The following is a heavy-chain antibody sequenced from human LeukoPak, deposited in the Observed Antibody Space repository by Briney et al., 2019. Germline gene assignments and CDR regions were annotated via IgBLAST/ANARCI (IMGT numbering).Heavy chain of an antibody. CDR2: IYYSGST. V-gene: IGHV4-39*07. D-gene: IGHD3-10*01. Sequence: SETLSLTCTVSGGSISSSSYYWGWIPQPPGKGLDWIGSIYYSGSTYYNPSLKSRVTISVDTSKNQFSLKLSSVTAADTAVYYCARGSMVRGVIFLNKNNWFDPWGQGTLVTVSS. CDR1: GGSISSSSYY. J-gene: IGHJ5*02. CDR3: ARGSMVRGVIFLNKNNWFDP.